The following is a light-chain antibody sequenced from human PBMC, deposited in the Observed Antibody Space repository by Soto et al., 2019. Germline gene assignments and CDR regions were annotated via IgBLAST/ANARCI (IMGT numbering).Light chain of an antibody. CDR1: QSVSSY. V-gene: IGKV3-15*01. J-gene: IGKJ4*02. CDR3: QQSNNWPPLT. CDR2: GAS. Sequence: IVITQSPPTLPVSPGERATLSCRASQSVSSYLAWYQQKPGQAPRLLIYGASTRVTDIPARFSGSGSGTEFSLTISSLQYEDVALYYCQQSNNWPPLTFGGGTKVDIK.